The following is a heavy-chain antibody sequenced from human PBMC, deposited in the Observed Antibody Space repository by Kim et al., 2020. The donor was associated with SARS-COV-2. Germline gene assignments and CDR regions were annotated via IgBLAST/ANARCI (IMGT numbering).Heavy chain of an antibody. CDR3: ARSLGYYDYVWGSYRPGYFDY. Sequence: ASVKVSCKASGYTFTSYAMHWVRQAPGQRLEWMGWINAGNGNTKYSQKFQGRVTITRDTSASTAYMELSSLRSEDTAVYYCARSLGYYDYVWGSYRPGYFDYWGQGTLVTVSS. D-gene: IGHD3-16*02. V-gene: IGHV1-3*01. CDR1: GYTFTSYA. J-gene: IGHJ4*02. CDR2: INAGNGNT.